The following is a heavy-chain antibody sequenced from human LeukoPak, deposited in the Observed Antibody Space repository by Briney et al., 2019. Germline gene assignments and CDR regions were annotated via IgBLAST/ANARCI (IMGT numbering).Heavy chain of an antibody. Sequence: GGSLRLSCAASGFTFSDYYMSWIRQAPGKGLEWVSYISSSGSTIYYADSVKGRFTISRDNAKNSLYLQMNSLRAEDTAVYYCARAYYYASSGYARGYDYWGQGTLVTVSS. CDR1: GFTFSDYY. CDR3: ARAYYYASSGYARGYDY. D-gene: IGHD3-22*01. CDR2: ISSSGSTI. V-gene: IGHV3-11*01. J-gene: IGHJ4*02.